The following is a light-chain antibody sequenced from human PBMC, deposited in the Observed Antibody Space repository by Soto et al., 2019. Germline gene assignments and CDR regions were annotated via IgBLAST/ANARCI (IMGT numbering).Light chain of an antibody. V-gene: IGLV2-14*01. CDR3: FSYTSSGTYV. Sequence: QSVVTQPASVLGSPEQSITVSCPGTGSDVGNYKYVSWYQQRRGKAPKLMIYEVSNRPSGVSNRFSGSKSGNTASLTISGLQAEDETDYYCFSYTSSGTYVFGTGTKVTVL. CDR1: GSDVGNYKY. J-gene: IGLJ1*01. CDR2: EVS.